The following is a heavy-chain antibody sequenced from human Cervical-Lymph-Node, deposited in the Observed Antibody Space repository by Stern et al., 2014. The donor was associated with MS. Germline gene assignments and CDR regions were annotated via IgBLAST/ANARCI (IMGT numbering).Heavy chain of an antibody. CDR2: IIPMYGAA. D-gene: IGHD3-22*01. CDR1: GDNFINHA. J-gene: IGHJ3*02. CDR3: ARSFRRYYDSSGYPDALDM. Sequence: VQLVQSGAEVKKPGSSVKVSCKTSGDNFINHAFTWVRQAPGQGLEWMGGIIPMYGAANYAQKLPGRVTITAGASTNTVYMELSSLRSEDTAMFYCARSFRRYYDSSGYPDALDMWGQGTMVTVSA. V-gene: IGHV1-69*01.